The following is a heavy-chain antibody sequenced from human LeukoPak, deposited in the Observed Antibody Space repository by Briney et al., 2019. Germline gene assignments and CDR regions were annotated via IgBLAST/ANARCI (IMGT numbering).Heavy chain of an antibody. CDR3: ARVFGYSYGYTRFDY. CDR1: GGSISSSSYY. D-gene: IGHD5-18*01. Sequence: SETLSLTCTVSGGSISSSSYYWGWIRQPPGKGREWIGSIYYSGSTYYNPSLKSRVTISVDTSKNQFSLKLSSVTAADTAVYYCARVFGYSYGYTRFDYWGQGTLVTVSS. J-gene: IGHJ4*02. CDR2: IYYSGST. V-gene: IGHV4-39*01.